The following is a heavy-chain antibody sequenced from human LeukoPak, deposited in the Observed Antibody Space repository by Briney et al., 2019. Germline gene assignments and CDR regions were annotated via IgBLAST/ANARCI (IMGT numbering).Heavy chain of an antibody. CDR2: IRYDGSNK. V-gene: IGHV3-30*02. CDR3: AKEYSSGWHDAFDI. CDR1: GFTFSNYG. J-gene: IGHJ3*02. Sequence: GGSLRPSCVASGFTFSNYGIHWVRQAPGKGLEWVAFIRYDGSNKYYADSVRGRFSISRDNSKNTLYLQMNSLRAEDTAVYHCAKEYSSGWHDAFDIWGQGTMVTVSS. D-gene: IGHD6-19*01.